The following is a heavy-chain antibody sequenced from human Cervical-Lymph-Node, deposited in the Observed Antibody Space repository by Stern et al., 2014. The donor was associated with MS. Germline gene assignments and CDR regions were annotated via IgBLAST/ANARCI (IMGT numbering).Heavy chain of an antibody. J-gene: IGHJ4*02. CDR2: TTPFFGKT. Sequence: QVQLVQSGAEVKKPGSSMKVSCKASGGTFSTIEISWVRQAPGKGLEWLGVTTPFFGKTHYARKVEGRATIVADESTNTVNMKLSSLRSEDTAVYYCVRDQGGIAATWGQGTQVTVSS. D-gene: IGHD6-13*01. CDR3: VRDQGGIAAT. V-gene: IGHV1-69*01. CDR1: GGTFSTIE.